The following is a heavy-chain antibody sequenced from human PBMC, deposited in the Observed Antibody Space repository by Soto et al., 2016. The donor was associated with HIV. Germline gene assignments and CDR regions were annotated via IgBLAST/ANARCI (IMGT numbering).Heavy chain of an antibody. CDR3: ARLDYSGNAHYFDY. V-gene: IGHV4-34*01. CDR1: GASFNDYY. CDR2: INSSGSA. D-gene: IGHD1-26*01. Sequence: QVRLEEWGAGLLKPAETLSLNCAVYGASFNDYYWSWIRQSPERGLEWIGEINSSGSANYNPSLKSRVTMSIDTVKKQFFMKMTSVTAADTAIYYAARLDYSGNAHYFDYVGPGTLVHRL. J-gene: IGHJ4*02.